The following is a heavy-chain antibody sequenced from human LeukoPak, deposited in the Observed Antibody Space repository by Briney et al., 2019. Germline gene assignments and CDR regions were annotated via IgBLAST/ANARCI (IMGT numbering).Heavy chain of an antibody. V-gene: IGHV1-18*01. CDR1: GYTFTSYG. CDR2: ISAYNGNT. Sequence: GASVKVSCKASGYTFTSYGISWVRQAPGQGLEWMGWISAYNGNTNYAQKLQGRVTMTTDTSTSTAYMELRSLRSDDTAVYYCARDDGQLVSGYYMDVWGKGTTVTVSS. D-gene: IGHD6-6*01. J-gene: IGHJ6*03. CDR3: ARDDGQLVSGYYMDV.